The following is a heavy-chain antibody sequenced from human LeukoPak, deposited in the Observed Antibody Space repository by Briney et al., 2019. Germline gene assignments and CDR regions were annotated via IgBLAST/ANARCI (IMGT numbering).Heavy chain of an antibody. CDR3: SSRGSGSYTGGEY. V-gene: IGHV3-74*01. J-gene: IGHJ4*02. D-gene: IGHD3-22*01. CDR1: GFTFSSYW. CDR2: INTDGSST. Sequence: GGSLRLSCAASGFTFSSYWMHWVRQAPGKGLVWVSRINTDGSSTNYADSVKGRFTISRDNAKNTLYLQMNSLGADDTAVYYCSSRGSGSYTGGEYWGQGTLVTVSS.